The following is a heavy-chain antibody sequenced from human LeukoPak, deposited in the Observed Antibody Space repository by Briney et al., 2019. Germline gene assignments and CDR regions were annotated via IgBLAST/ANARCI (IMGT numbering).Heavy chain of an antibody. Sequence: ARSLRLSCAASGFTFSRNWTHWVRQAPGKWLVWVSRINSDGSITNYADSVKGRFTLSRDNAKNTLYLQMSSLRAEDTAVYYCAKIDAYWGQGTLVTVSS. CDR3: AKIDAY. J-gene: IGHJ4*02. V-gene: IGHV3-74*01. CDR2: INSDGSIT. CDR1: GFTFSRNW.